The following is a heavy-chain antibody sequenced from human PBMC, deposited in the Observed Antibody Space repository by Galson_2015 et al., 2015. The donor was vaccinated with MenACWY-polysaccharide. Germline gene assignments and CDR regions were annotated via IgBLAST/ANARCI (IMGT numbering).Heavy chain of an antibody. CDR3: ARDFIRDPVMPGVAGGWFFDL. J-gene: IGHJ2*01. D-gene: IGHD3-10*01. CDR2: LYRDGST. CDR1: GFTVSSNF. Sequence: SLRLSCAASGFTVSSNFMSWVRQAPGKGLEWVSVLYRDGSTYYADSVKGRFTISGDNSKNTLYLQMNSLRAEDTAVFYCARDFIRDPVMPGVAGGWFFDLWGRGTLVTVSS. V-gene: IGHV3-66*01.